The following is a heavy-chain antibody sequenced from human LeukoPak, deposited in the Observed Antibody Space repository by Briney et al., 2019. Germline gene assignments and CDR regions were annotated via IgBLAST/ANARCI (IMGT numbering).Heavy chain of an antibody. Sequence: GGSLRLSCAASGFIFSNYWMTWVRHAPGKGLEWVATIKQDGGEKYYVDSVKGRFTISRDNAKNSLSLQMSSLSAEDTAVYYCARDRNTDFWSGYYTNYFDYWGQGTLVIVSS. J-gene: IGHJ4*02. D-gene: IGHD3-3*01. CDR2: IKQDGGEK. CDR1: GFIFSNYW. V-gene: IGHV3-7*01. CDR3: ARDRNTDFWSGYYTNYFDY.